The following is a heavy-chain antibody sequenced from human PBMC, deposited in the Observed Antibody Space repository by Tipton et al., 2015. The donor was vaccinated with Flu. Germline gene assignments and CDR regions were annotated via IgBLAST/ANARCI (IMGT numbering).Heavy chain of an antibody. CDR3: AGGSGSGTYVIFDY. CDR1: GGSVTSGSYY. V-gene: IGHV4-61*02. D-gene: IGHD3-10*01. Sequence: LRLSCTVSGGSVTSGSYYWNWIRQPAGKGLEWIGRGSTSGTTNYNPSLQSRVTISVDTSKNQFSLRLISVTAADPAVYYCAGGSGSGTYVIFDYWGQGTLVSVSS. J-gene: IGHJ4*02. CDR2: GSTSGTT.